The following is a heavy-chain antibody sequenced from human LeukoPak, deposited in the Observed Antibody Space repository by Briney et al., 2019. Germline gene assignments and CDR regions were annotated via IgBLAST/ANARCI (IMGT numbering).Heavy chain of an antibody. CDR3: ARLKAVAGPHYYFDY. V-gene: IGHV3-53*05. J-gene: IGHJ4*02. D-gene: IGHD6-19*01. CDR2: IYSGRST. Sequence: GGSLRLSCAASGFTVSSNYMTWVRQAPGKGLEWVSIIYSGRSTYYADSVKGRFTISRDDSKNTLFLQMNSLRIDDTAVYYCARLKAVAGPHYYFDYWGQGTLVTVSS. CDR1: GFTVSSNY.